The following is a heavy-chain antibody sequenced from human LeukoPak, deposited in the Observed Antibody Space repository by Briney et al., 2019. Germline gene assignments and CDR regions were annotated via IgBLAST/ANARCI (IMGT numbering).Heavy chain of an antibody. J-gene: IGHJ4*02. V-gene: IGHV1-3*01. CDR1: GYTFTSYA. CDR3: ARAIGTAAGKYYFDY. Sequence: ASVKVSCKASGYTFTSYAMHWVRQAPGQRLEWMGWINAGNGNTKYSQKFQGRVTITRDTSASTAYMELSSLRSEDTAVYYCARAIGTAAGKYYFDYWGQGTLVTVSS. D-gene: IGHD6-13*01. CDR2: INAGNGNT.